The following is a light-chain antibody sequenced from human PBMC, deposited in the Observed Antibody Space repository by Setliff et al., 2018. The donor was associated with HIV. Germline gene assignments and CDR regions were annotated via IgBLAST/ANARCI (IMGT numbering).Light chain of an antibody. CDR3: TSYTTNTARV. Sequence: QSALTQPASVSGSPGQSITISCTGTSSDVGGYNYVAWYQQHPGKAPKLMIYEVNNRPSGVSNRFSGSKSDNTASLTISGLQAEDEADYFCTSYTTNTARVFGTGTKGTV. J-gene: IGLJ1*01. V-gene: IGLV2-14*01. CDR1: SSDVGGYNY. CDR2: EVN.